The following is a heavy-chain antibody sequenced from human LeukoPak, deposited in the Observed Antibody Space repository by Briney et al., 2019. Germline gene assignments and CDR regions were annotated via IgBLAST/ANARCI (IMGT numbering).Heavy chain of an antibody. CDR2: XXXXXXXXN. J-gene: IGHJ6*02. V-gene: IGHV6-1*01. CDR1: GDSVSSNSAA. D-gene: IGHD3-3*01. CDR3: ARANYDFWSGYYGYYYYYGMDV. Sequence: SQTLSFTCAISGDSVSSNSAAWNWIRQSPSRGXXXXXXXXXXXXXXNDYAVSVKSRITINPDTSKNQFSLQLNSVTPEDTAVYYCARANYDFWSGYYGYYYYYGMDVWGQGTTVTVSS.